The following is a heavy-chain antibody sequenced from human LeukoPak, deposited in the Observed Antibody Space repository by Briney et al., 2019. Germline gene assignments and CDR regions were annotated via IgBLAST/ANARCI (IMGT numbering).Heavy chain of an antibody. J-gene: IGHJ5*02. CDR3: ARDLRWFGESNWFDP. CDR2: IYYSGST. CDR1: GGSISHYY. Sequence: SETLSLTCTVSGGSISHYYWSWIRQPPGKGLEWIGYIYYSGSTNYNPSLKSRVTISVDTSKNQFSLKLSSVTAADTAVYYCARDLRWFGESNWFDPWGQGTLVTVSS. D-gene: IGHD3-10*01. V-gene: IGHV4-59*01.